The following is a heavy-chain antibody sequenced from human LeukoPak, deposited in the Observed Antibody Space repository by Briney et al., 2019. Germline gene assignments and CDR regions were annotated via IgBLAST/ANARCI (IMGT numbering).Heavy chain of an antibody. J-gene: IGHJ1*01. Sequence: SETLSLTCTVSGGSISSGSYYWGWIRQPPGKGLEWVGYLFYSGNTNSNPSLKSRVTILADTSKNQFSLRLNSVTAADTAVYFCGRVRTGNTGSPEYFEDWGQGTLVTVSS. CDR3: GRVRTGNTGSPEYFED. D-gene: IGHD5-12*01. CDR2: LFYSGNT. CDR1: GGSISSGSYY. V-gene: IGHV4-61*01.